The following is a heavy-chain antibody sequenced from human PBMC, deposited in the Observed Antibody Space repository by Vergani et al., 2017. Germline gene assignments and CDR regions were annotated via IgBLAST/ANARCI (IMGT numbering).Heavy chain of an antibody. CDR1: GFTFSSYA. CDR2: ISSSSSYI. Sequence: EVQLLESGGGLVQPGGSLRLSCAASGFTFSSYAMSWVRQAPGKGLEWVSSISSSSSYIYYADSVKGRFTISRDNAKTTLYLQMNSLRAEDTAVYYCAKLLMVRGVTYYYGMDVWGQGTTVTVSS. CDR3: AKLLMVRGVTYYYGMDV. D-gene: IGHD3-10*01. V-gene: IGHV3-23*01. J-gene: IGHJ6*02.